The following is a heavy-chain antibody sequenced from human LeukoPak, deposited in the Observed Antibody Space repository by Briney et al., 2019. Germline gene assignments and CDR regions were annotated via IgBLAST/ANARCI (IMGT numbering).Heavy chain of an antibody. CDR2: INTGNGNT. CDR3: ARQGRSGSYSAFNWFDP. CDR1: GYTFTSYA. J-gene: IGHJ5*02. Sequence: ASVKVSCKASGYTFTSYAMHWVRQAPGQRLEWMGWINTGNGNTKYSQEFQGRVTITRDTSANTAYMELSSLRSEDMAVYYCARQGRSGSYSAFNWFDPWGQGTLVTVSS. V-gene: IGHV1-3*03. D-gene: IGHD3-22*01.